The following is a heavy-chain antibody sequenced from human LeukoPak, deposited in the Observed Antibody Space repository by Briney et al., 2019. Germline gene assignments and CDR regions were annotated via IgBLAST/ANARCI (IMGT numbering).Heavy chain of an antibody. CDR3: TREAAAGIDY. Sequence: GGSLRLSCAASGFTFSTYWMSWVRQAPGKGLEWVANIKQDGSEKYYLDSVKGRFTISRDNAKNSLYLQVNSLRAEDTAVYFCTREAAAGIDYWGQGTLVTVSS. D-gene: IGHD6-13*01. J-gene: IGHJ4*02. CDR2: IKQDGSEK. CDR1: GFTFSTYW. V-gene: IGHV3-7*01.